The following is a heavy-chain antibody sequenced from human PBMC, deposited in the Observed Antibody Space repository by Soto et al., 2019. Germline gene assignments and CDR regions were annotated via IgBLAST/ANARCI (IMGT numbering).Heavy chain of an antibody. CDR3: ARDFDSYGSFDY. J-gene: IGHJ4*02. D-gene: IGHD3-3*01. Sequence: AASVKVSCKASGYTFTRYGISWVRQAPGQGLEWMGWISAYNGNTNYAQKLQGRVTMTTDTSTSTAYMELRSLRSDDTAVYYCARDFDSYGSFDYRGQGTLVTVSS. CDR2: ISAYNGNT. V-gene: IGHV1-18*01. CDR1: GYTFTRYG.